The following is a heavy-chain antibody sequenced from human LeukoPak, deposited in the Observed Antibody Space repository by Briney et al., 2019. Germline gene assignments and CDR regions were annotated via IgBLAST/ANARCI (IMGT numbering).Heavy chain of an antibody. CDR3: AKDPGRYGSGSYSHFDY. V-gene: IGHV3-30*18. Sequence: GGSLRLSCAASGFTFSSYGMHWVRQAPGKGLEWVAVISYDGSNKYYADSVKGRFTISRDNSENTLYLQMNSLRAEDTAVYYCAKDPGRYGSGSYSHFDYWGQGTLVTVSS. J-gene: IGHJ4*02. CDR1: GFTFSSYG. CDR2: ISYDGSNK. D-gene: IGHD3-10*01.